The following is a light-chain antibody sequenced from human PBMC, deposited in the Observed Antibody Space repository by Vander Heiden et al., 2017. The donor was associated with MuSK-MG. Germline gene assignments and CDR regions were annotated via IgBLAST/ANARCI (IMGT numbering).Light chain of an antibody. V-gene: IGLV1-40*01. CDR1: SSNIGAGYD. J-gene: IGLJ2*01. Sequence: QSVLTQPPPVSGAPRPRVTISCTGGSSNIGAGYDVHCYHQLPATAPKLLIFCNSNRPSGVPDRFSCATSCTSASPATTALQAEDEADDYYQSSDNSISGYGVFGGGTKLTVL. CDR3: QSSDNSISGYGV. CDR2: CNS.